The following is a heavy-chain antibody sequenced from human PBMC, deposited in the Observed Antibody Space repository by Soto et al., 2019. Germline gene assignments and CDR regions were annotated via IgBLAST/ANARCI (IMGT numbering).Heavy chain of an antibody. CDR1: GGSISSSSYC. CDR3: ARVSTARTDY. Sequence: QLQLQESGPGLVKPSETLSLTCTVSGGSISSSSYCWGWTRQPPGKGLEWIGRIHYSGSTYYSPSLRGRVTISADPAKNQFSLSLTSVTAADTGVYDCARVSTARTDY. CDR2: IHYSGST. V-gene: IGHV4-39*01. J-gene: IGHJ4*01.